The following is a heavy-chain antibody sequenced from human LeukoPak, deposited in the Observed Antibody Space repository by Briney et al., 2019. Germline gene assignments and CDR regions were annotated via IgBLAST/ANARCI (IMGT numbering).Heavy chain of an antibody. J-gene: IGHJ6*04. V-gene: IGHV4-4*09. CDR1: GGSISSYY. D-gene: IGHD3-3*01. CDR3: ARHRRFVVPDV. CDR2: IYTSGST. Sequence: SETLSLTCTGSGGSISSYYRSWIRQPPGEGLEWIGYIYTSGSTKYNPSLKSRVTISVATSKNQFSLKLSSLTAADTAVYYCARHRRFVVPDVWGKGTTVTVSS.